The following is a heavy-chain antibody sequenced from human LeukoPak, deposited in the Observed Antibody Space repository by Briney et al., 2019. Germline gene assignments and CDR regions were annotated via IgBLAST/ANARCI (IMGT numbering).Heavy chain of an antibody. V-gene: IGHV4-59*11. CDR1: GDSFSSHY. CDR3: ARDLVTVTKGFDI. J-gene: IGHJ3*02. D-gene: IGHD4-17*01. Sequence: SETLSLTCAVSGDSFSSHYWTWLRQPPGRGLEWIGYISYIGTTNYNPSLKSRVTISIDTSKNQFSLKLSSVTTADTAVYYCARDLVTVTKGFDIWGLGTMVSVSS. CDR2: ISYIGTT.